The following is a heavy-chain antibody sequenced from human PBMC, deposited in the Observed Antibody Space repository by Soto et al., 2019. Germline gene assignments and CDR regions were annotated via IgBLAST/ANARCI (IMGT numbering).Heavy chain of an antibody. J-gene: IGHJ3*02. CDR3: ARGVVGADTPAFDI. CDR2: VNHSGEA. CDR1: GGSFRNYY. D-gene: IGHD1-26*01. V-gene: IGHV4-34*01. Sequence: SETLSLTCGVYGGSFRNYYWIWVRQPPGKGLEWIGEVNHSGEATYNPSLQSRITISLDTSNNQFSLKMTSVTAADTAMYYCARGVVGADTPAFDIWGRGTMVTVSS.